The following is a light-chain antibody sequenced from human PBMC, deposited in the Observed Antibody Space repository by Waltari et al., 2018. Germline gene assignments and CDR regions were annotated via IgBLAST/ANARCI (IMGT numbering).Light chain of an antibody. CDR3: QHYVSLPVT. CDR2: GAS. Sequence: EIVLTQSPRTLSFSRGERATLSCRASQSVSMALAWYQQTPGQAPRLLIYGASNRATGIPDRFSGSGSGTDFSLIISRLEPEDFAVYYCQHYVSLPVTFGQGTKVEIK. V-gene: IGKV3-20*01. CDR1: QSVSMA. J-gene: IGKJ1*01.